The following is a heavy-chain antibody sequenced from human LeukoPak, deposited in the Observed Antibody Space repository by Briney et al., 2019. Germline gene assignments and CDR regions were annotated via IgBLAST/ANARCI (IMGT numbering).Heavy chain of an antibody. J-gene: IGHJ6*02. CDR1: GFTFSSYW. D-gene: IGHD6-19*01. Sequence: GGTLRLSCAASGFTFSSYWMHWVRQAPGKGLVWVSRINSDGSSTSYADSVKGRFTISRDNAKNTLYLQMNSLRAEDTAVYYCARDMDSSGWNYYYGMDVWGQGTTVTVSS. V-gene: IGHV3-74*01. CDR3: ARDMDSSGWNYYYGMDV. CDR2: INSDGSST.